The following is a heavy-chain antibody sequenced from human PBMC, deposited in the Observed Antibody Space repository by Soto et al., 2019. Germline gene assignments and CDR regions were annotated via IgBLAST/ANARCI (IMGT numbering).Heavy chain of an antibody. D-gene: IGHD4-17*01. Sequence: EVQLLESGGGLVQPGGSLRLSCAASGFTFSSYAMSWVRQAPGKGLEWVSAISGSGGSTYYADSVKGRFTISRDNSKNTLHLHMNRLRAEDTAVYYCAKDQVSIKHGADYGDFYLALNAFDIWGQGPMVTVSS. CDR1: GFTFSSYA. V-gene: IGHV3-23*01. CDR2: ISGSGGST. J-gene: IGHJ3*02. CDR3: AKDQVSIKHGADYGDFYLALNAFDI.